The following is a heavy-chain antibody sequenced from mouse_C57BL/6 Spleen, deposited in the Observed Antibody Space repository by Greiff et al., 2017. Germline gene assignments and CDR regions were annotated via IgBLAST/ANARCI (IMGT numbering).Heavy chain of an antibody. Sequence: VQLQQPGAELVMPGASVKLSCKASGYTFTSYWMHWVKQRPGQGLEWIGEIDPSDSYTNYNQKFKGKSTLTVDKSSSTAYMQLSSLTSEDSAVYYCAGGGGSAGFAYWGQGTLVTVSA. CDR1: GYTFTSYW. CDR3: AGGGGSAGFAY. J-gene: IGHJ3*01. CDR2: IDPSDSYT. V-gene: IGHV1-69*01. D-gene: IGHD1-1*02.